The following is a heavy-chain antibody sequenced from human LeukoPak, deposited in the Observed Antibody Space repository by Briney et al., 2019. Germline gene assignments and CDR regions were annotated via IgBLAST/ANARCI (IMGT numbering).Heavy chain of an antibody. CDR2: IYYSGST. Sequence: SETLSLTCTVSGGSISSSSYYWGWIRQPPGKGLEWIGSIYYSGSTYYNPSLKSRVTISVDTSKNQFSLKLSSVTAADTAVYYCARLVAVAGTFTWFDPWGQGTLVTVSS. V-gene: IGHV4-39*01. J-gene: IGHJ5*02. CDR3: ARLVAVAGTFTWFDP. D-gene: IGHD6-19*01. CDR1: GGSISSSSYY.